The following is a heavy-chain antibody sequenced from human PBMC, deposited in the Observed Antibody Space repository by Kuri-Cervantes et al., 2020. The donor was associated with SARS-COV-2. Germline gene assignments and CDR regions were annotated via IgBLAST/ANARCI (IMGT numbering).Heavy chain of an antibody. J-gene: IGHJ4*02. CDR2: VHYSGST. CDR3: ARREFYYDGSGYYHVVGDY. V-gene: IGHV4-59*08. Sequence: SETLSLTCTVSGGSSSNYYWSWIRQPPGKGLEWIGYVHYSGSTNFNPSLKSRVTISMDTSKNQFSLKLTSVTAADTAVYYCARREFYYDGSGYYHVVGDYWGRGTLVTVSS. CDR1: GGSSSNYY. D-gene: IGHD3-22*01.